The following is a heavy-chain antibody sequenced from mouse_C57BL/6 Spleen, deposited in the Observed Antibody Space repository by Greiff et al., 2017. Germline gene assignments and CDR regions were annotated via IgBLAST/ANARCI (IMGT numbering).Heavy chain of an antibody. CDR3: ARSTYITTVVADY. CDR1: GYTFTSYW. D-gene: IGHD1-1*01. J-gene: IGHJ2*01. V-gene: IGHV1-7*01. Sequence: VQLVESGAELATPGASVTLSCKASGYTFTSYWMHWVKQRPGQGLAWIGYINPSSGYTKYNQKFKDKATLTADKSSGTAYMQLSSLTYEDSAVYYCARSTYITTVVADYWGQGTTLTVSS. CDR2: INPSSGYT.